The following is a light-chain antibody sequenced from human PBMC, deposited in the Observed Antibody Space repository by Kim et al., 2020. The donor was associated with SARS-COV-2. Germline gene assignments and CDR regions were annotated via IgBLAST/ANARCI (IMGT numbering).Light chain of an antibody. CDR3: YSAADNSVL. CDR2: KDS. V-gene: IGLV3-27*01. CDR1: VLAKKY. Sequence: SVSPVQTARITCSGDVLAKKYVRWFQQKPGQAPVLVIYKDSERPSGTPERFSGSRSGSIGTLTISGAQVEDEADYYCYSAADNSVLFGGGTKLTVL. J-gene: IGLJ2*01.